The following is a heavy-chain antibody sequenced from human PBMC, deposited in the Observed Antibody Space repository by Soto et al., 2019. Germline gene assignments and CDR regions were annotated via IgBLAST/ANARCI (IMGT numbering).Heavy chain of an antibody. D-gene: IGHD3-22*01. V-gene: IGHV1-46*01. J-gene: IGHJ3*02. CDR3: ARETSTMIVVAHDAFDI. Sequence: SVKVSCKASGYTFTSYYMHWVRQAPGQGLEWMGIINPSGGSTSYAQKFQGRVTMTRDTSTSTVYMELSSLRSEDTAVYYCARETSTMIVVAHDAFDIWGQGTMVTVSS. CDR1: GYTFTSYY. CDR2: INPSGGST.